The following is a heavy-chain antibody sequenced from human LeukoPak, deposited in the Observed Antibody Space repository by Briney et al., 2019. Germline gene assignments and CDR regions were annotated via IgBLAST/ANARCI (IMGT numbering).Heavy chain of an antibody. J-gene: IGHJ4*02. CDR3: ARGRISYYDSSGYGFGLNY. Sequence: SQTLSLTCTVSGGSISSGSYYWSWIRQPAGKGLEWIGRIYTSGSTNYNPSLKSRVTISVDTSKNQFSLKLSSVTAADTAVYYCARGRISYYDSSGYGFGLNYWGQGTLVIVSS. CDR2: IYTSGST. D-gene: IGHD3-22*01. V-gene: IGHV4-61*02. CDR1: GGSISSGSYY.